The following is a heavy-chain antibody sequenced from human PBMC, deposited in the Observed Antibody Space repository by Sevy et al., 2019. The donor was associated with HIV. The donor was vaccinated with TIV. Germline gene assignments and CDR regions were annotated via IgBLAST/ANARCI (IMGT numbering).Heavy chain of an antibody. J-gene: IGHJ4*02. Sequence: GGSLRLSCAASGFTFSSYWMSWVRQAPGKGLEWVANIKQDGSEKYYVDSVKGRFTISRDNAKNSLYLQMNSLRAEDTAVYYCARGSASPAFSFDYYDSSGYPYYFDYWGQGTLVTVSS. V-gene: IGHV3-7*01. CDR1: GFTFSSYW. D-gene: IGHD3-22*01. CDR2: IKQDGSEK. CDR3: ARGSASPAFSFDYYDSSGYPYYFDY.